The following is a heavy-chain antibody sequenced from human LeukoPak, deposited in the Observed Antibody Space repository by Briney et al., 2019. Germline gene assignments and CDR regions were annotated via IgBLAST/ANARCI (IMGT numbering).Heavy chain of an antibody. V-gene: IGHV3-23*01. CDR2: ISGSGGST. D-gene: IGHD6-19*01. CDR1: GFTFSSYA. Sequence: GASLRLSCAASGFTFSSYAMSWVRQAPGKGLESVSAISGSGGSTYYADSVKGRFTISRDNSKNTLYLQMNSLRAEDTAVYYCAKAYSGWEYYFDYWGQGTLVTVSS. CDR3: AKAYSGWEYYFDY. J-gene: IGHJ4*02.